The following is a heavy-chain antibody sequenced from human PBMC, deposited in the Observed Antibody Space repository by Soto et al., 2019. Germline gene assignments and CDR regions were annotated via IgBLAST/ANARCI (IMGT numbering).Heavy chain of an antibody. CDR3: AIELELPYKNNWFDP. Sequence: PSETLSLTCTVSGGSISSGGYYWSWIRQHPGKGLEWIGYIYYSGSTYYNPSLKSRVTISVDTSKNQFSLKLSSVTAADTAVYYCAIELELPYKNNWFDPWGQGTLVTVSS. J-gene: IGHJ5*02. D-gene: IGHD1-20*01. CDR2: IYYSGST. CDR1: GGSISSGGYY. V-gene: IGHV4-31*03.